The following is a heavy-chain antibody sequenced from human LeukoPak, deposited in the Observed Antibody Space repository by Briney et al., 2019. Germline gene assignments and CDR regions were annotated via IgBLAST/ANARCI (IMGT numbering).Heavy chain of an antibody. CDR3: AREYCSGGRCQYYFDY. Sequence: GGSLRLSCAASGFTFSSYAMHWVRQAPGKGQEYVSAISSNGGSRYYANSVKGRFTISRDNSKNTLYLQMGSLRAEDMAVYYCAREYCSGGRCQYYFDYWGQGTLVTVSS. J-gene: IGHJ4*02. D-gene: IGHD2-15*01. CDR1: GFTFSSYA. CDR2: ISSNGGSR. V-gene: IGHV3-64*01.